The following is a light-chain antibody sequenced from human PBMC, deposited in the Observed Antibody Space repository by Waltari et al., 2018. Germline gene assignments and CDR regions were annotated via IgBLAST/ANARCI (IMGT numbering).Light chain of an antibody. Sequence: ELVLTQSPGTLSLSPGARVTLSCRASGSVSRALAWYQQKPGQAPRLLMYGASTRATGIPDRFSGSGSGTDFSLTISRLEPEDFAVYYCQHYVRLPVTFGQGTKVEIK. CDR1: GSVSRA. CDR2: GAS. V-gene: IGKV3-20*01. J-gene: IGKJ1*01. CDR3: QHYVRLPVT.